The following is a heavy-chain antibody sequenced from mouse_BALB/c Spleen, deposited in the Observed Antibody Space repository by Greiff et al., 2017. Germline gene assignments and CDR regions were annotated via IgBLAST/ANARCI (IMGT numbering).Heavy chain of an antibody. CDR1: GYTFTSYW. CDR3: ARTGGD. D-gene: IGHD3-1*01. CDR2: IYPGDGDT. Sequence: VQLQQSGAELARPGASVKLSCKASGYTFTSYWMQWVKQRPGQGLEWIGAIYPGDGDTRYTQKFKGKATLTADKSSSTAYMQLSSLASEDSAVYYCARTGGDWGQGTSVTVSS. V-gene: IGHV1-87*01. J-gene: IGHJ4*01.